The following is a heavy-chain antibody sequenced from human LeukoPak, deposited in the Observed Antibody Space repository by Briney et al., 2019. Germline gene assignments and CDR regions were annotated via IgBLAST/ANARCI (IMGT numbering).Heavy chain of an antibody. J-gene: IGHJ4*02. D-gene: IGHD6-13*01. Sequence: SETLSLTCTVSGGSISSNYWSWIRQPAGKGLEWIGRIYTSGSTSYNPSLESRVTMSVDTSKNQFSLNLRSVTAADTAVYYCARWTSSSWHRFDYWGQGTLVTVSS. CDR2: IYTSGST. CDR3: ARWTSSSWHRFDY. V-gene: IGHV4-4*07. CDR1: GGSISSNY.